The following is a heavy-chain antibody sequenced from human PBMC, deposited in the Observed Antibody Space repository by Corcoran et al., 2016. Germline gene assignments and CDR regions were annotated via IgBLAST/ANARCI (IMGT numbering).Heavy chain of an antibody. Sequence: QLQQWGAGLLKPSETLSLTCAVYGGSFSGYYWSWIRQPPGKGLAWIGEINHSGSTNYNPSLKSRVTISVDTAKNQFSLKLSSVTAAEPAVYYCARGRRVGVPAAVYNWFDPWGQGTLVTVAS. CDR1: GGSFSGYY. CDR2: INHSGST. J-gene: IGHJ5*02. V-gene: IGHV4-34*01. CDR3: ARGRRVGVPAAVYNWFDP. D-gene: IGHD2-2*01.